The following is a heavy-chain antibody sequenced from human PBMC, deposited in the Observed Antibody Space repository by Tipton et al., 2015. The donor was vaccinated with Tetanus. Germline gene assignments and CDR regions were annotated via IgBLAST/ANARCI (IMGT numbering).Heavy chain of an antibody. CDR3: ARRSYCSSSRCFDAFDL. J-gene: IGHJ3*01. V-gene: IGHV4-59*01. CDR2: IFHSGST. Sequence: TLSLTCTVSGGSMSNNYWSWIRQPPGKGLEWIAYIFHSGSTNYSPSLKSRVAISMDTSKNQISLKLSSVTAADTAVYYFARRSYCSSSRCFDAFDLWGQGPMVPVSS. CDR1: GGSMSNNY. D-gene: IGHD2-2*01.